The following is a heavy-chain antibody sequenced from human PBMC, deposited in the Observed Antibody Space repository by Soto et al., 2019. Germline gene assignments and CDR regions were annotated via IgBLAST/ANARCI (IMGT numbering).Heavy chain of an antibody. J-gene: IGHJ6*02. CDR3: ARDIRYCSSTSCYPFYYYGMDV. CDR1: GGTFSSYA. CDR2: IIPIFGTA. V-gene: IGHV1-69*13. D-gene: IGHD2-2*01. Sequence: SVKLSCKASGGTFSSYAISWVRQAPGQGLEWMGGIIPIFGTANYAQKFQGRVTITADESTSTAYMELSSLRSEDTAVYYCARDIRYCSSTSCYPFYYYGMDVWG.